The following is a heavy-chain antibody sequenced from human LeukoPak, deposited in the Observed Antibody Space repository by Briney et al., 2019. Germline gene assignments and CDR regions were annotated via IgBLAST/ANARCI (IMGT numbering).Heavy chain of an antibody. CDR1: GGSISSYY. CDR2: IYYSGST. V-gene: IGHV4-59*08. J-gene: IGHJ3*02. CDR3: AGQAHGIAAAGDAFDI. Sequence: SETLSLTCTVSGGSISSYYWSWIRQPPGKGLEWIGYIYYSGSTNYNPSLKSRVTISVDTSKNQFSLKLSSVTAADTAVYYCAGQAHGIAAAGDAFDIWGQGTMVTVSS. D-gene: IGHD6-13*01.